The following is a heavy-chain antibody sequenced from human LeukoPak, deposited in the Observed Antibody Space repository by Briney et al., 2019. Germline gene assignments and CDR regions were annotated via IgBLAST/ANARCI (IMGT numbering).Heavy chain of an antibody. CDR2: IRGSGGST. D-gene: IGHD1-26*01. J-gene: IGHJ3*02. V-gene: IGHV3-23*01. Sequence: GGSLRLSCAASGFSFSSYDMSWVRQAPGKGLEWVSGIRGSGGSTFYADSVKGRFTISRDNSKNTLNLQMNSLRAEDTAVYYCAKSQLVGATYALDIWGQETMVTVSS. CDR1: GFSFSSYD. CDR3: AKSQLVGATYALDI.